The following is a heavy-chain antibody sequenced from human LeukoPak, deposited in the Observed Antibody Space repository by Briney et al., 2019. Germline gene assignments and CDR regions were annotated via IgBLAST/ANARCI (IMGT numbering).Heavy chain of an antibody. D-gene: IGHD1-26*01. CDR3: ARGSGSYRPLDY. J-gene: IGHJ4*02. CDR1: GFTFSSYS. V-gene: IGHV3-21*01. Sequence: GGSLRLSCAASGFTFSSYSMNWVRQAPGKGLEWVSSISSSSYIYYADSVKGRFTISRDNAKNSLYLQMNSLRAEDTAVYYCARGSGSYRPLDYWGQGTLVTVSS. CDR2: ISSSSYI.